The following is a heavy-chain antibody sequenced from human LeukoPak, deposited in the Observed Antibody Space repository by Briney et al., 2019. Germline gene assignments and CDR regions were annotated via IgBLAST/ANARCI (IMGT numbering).Heavy chain of an antibody. V-gene: IGHV3-64*01. Sequence: QPWGSLRLSCAASGFTFSSYAMHWVRQAPGKGLEYVSAISSNGGSTYYANSVKGRFTISRDNSKNTLYLQMGSLRAEDMAVYYCARAEFSSGGSPEDYWGQGTLVTVSS. J-gene: IGHJ4*02. D-gene: IGHD2-15*01. CDR2: ISSNGGST. CDR1: GFTFSSYA. CDR3: ARAEFSSGGSPEDY.